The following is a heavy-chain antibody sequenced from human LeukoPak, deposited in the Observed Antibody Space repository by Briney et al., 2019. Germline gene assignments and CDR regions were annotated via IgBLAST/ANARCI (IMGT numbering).Heavy chain of an antibody. Sequence: GGSLRLSCAASGFTFSSYAMSWVRQAPGKGLEWVSFISSSSITIYYADSVKGRFTISRDNAEKSLYLQMNSLRAEDTAVYYCARDRGGSYSAIDYWGQGTLVTVSS. CDR1: GFTFSSYA. D-gene: IGHD2-15*01. J-gene: IGHJ4*02. CDR3: ARDRGGSYSAIDY. V-gene: IGHV3-48*04. CDR2: ISSSSITI.